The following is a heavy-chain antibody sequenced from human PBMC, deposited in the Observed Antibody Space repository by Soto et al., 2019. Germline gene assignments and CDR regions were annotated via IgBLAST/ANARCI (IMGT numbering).Heavy chain of an antibody. V-gene: IGHV3-15*07. CDR3: TTGSVEGV. CDR1: GLTISNAW. CDR2: IKTNTEGGTT. D-gene: IGHD2-15*01. Sequence: EVHLVESGGGFIYPGGSLRLSCAASGLTISNAWMNWVRQAPGKGLEWVGRIKTNTEGGTTDYAAAVKGRVTVSRDDSKNTLYLQMNSLKTEDTAVYYCTTGSVEGVWGQGTTVTVSS. J-gene: IGHJ6*02.